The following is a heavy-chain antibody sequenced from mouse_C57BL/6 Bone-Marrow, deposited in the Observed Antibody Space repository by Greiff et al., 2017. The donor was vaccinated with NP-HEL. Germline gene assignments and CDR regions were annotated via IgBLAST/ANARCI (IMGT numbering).Heavy chain of an antibody. V-gene: IGHV5-17*01. CDR1: GFTFSDYG. Sequence: EVKVVESGGGLVKPGGSLKLSCAASGFTFSDYGMHWVRQAPEKGLEWVAYISSGSSTIYYADTVKGRFTISRANAKNTLFLQMTSLRSEDTAMYYCARRIYYDYGFDYWGQGTTLTVSS. CDR2: ISSGSSTI. CDR3: ARRIYYDYGFDY. D-gene: IGHD2-4*01. J-gene: IGHJ2*01.